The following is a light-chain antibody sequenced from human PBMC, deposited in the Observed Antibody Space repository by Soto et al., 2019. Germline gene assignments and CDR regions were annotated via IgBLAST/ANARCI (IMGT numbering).Light chain of an antibody. CDR2: DAS. J-gene: IGKJ5*01. Sequence: VLRQTAGTRALYGGGRATLSCRASQSVSSYLAWYQQKPGQAPRLLIYDASNRATGIPDRFSGSGSGTASTLTISSLEPEDFAVYYCQQRTIWAPVTFGQGTRLEIK. CDR1: QSVSSY. CDR3: QQRTIWAPVT. V-gene: IGKV3-11*01.